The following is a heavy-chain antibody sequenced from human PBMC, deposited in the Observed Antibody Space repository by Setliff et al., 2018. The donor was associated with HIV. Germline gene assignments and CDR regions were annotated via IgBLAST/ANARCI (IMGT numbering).Heavy chain of an antibody. J-gene: IGHJ4*02. D-gene: IGHD6-13*01. Sequence: PSETLSLTCTVPGGSVSSRGYYWGWIRQPPGKGLEWIGSIYFSGDTYYNPSLKSRVTISVDTSKNHFSQNLNSVTAADTAVYDCARLSSRSRPNFDYWGQGTLVTVSS. V-gene: IGHV4-39*02. CDR2: IYFSGDT. CDR3: ARLSSRSRPNFDY. CDR1: GGSVSSRGYY.